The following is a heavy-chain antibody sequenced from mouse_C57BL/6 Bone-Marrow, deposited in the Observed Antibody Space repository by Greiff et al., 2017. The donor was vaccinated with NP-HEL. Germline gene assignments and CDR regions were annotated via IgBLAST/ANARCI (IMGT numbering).Heavy chain of an antibody. J-gene: IGHJ2*01. CDR1: GFSFNTYA. Sequence: DVKLVESGGGLVQPKGSLKLSCAASGFSFNTYAMNWVRQAPGKGLEWVARIRSKSNNYATYYADSVKDRFTISRDDSESMLYLQMNNLKTEDTAMYYCVRQVHGSSYDYFDYWGQGTTLTVSS. CDR3: VRQVHGSSYDYFDY. V-gene: IGHV10-1*01. CDR2: IRSKSNNYAT. D-gene: IGHD1-1*01.